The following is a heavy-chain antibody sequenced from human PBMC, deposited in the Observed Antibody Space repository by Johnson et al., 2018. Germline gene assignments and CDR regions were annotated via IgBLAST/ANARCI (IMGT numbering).Heavy chain of an antibody. Sequence: QVQLQESGPGLVRHSETLSLTCTVSGGSVSGYYWSWIRQPPGKGLECIGYIYSSGRIKYNPSLKSRVTISVDTSKNQISLRLTSATAGDTAVYYCAREDAGATRTNAFDIWGQVTMVTVSS. D-gene: IGHD1-1*01. CDR3: AREDAGATRTNAFDI. CDR1: GGSVSGYY. CDR2: IYSSGRI. V-gene: IGHV4-59*02. J-gene: IGHJ3*02.